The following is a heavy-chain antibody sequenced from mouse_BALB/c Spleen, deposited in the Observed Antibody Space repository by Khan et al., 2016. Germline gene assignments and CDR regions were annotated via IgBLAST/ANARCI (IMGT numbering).Heavy chain of an antibody. CDR2: ISYSGST. V-gene: IGHV3-2*02. D-gene: IGHD1-2*01. CDR1: GYSITSGYG. CDR3: ARTARIKY. Sequence: EVQLQESGPGLVKPSQSLSLTCTVTGYSITSGYGWNWIRQFPGNKLEWMGYISYSGSTNYNPSLKSRISINRDPSKHQFFLQLNSVTTEDTATYYCARTARIKYWGQGTTLTVSS. J-gene: IGHJ2*01.